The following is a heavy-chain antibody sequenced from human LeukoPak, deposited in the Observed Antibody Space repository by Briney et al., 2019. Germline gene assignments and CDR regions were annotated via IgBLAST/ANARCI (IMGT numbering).Heavy chain of an antibody. D-gene: IGHD3-22*01. CDR2: ISYDGSNK. J-gene: IGHJ3*02. CDR3: ASPAVYYDSSGYDAFDI. Sequence: GRSLRLSCAASGFTFNSYGMHWVRQAPGKGLEWVAVISYDGSNKYYADSVKGRFTISRDNSKNTLYLQMNSLRAEDTAVYYCASPAVYYDSSGYDAFDIWGQGTMVIVSS. CDR1: GFTFNSYG. V-gene: IGHV3-30*03.